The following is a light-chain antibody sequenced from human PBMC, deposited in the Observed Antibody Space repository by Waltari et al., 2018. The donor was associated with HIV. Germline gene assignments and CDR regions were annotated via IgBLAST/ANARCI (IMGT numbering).Light chain of an antibody. Sequence: DIVMTQSPDSLAVSLGERATINCKSSQSVLYSSNNKNYLAWYQQKPGQPPELLIYWASTRESGVPDRFSGSGSATDFTHTISSLQAEDVAVYYCQQYYSTPLTFGGGTQVEIK. CDR3: QQYYSTPLT. V-gene: IGKV4-1*01. CDR1: QSVLYSSNNKNY. J-gene: IGKJ4*01. CDR2: WAS.